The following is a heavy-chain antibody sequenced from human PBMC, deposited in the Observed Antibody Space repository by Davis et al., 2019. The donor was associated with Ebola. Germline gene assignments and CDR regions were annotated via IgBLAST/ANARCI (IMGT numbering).Heavy chain of an antibody. CDR3: AHMATITSGWFDP. CDR1: GYSFTSYW. CDR2: IFPAASPDT. J-gene: IGHJ5*02. V-gene: IGHV5-51*01. D-gene: IGHD5-24*01. Sequence: GESLKISCKASGYSFTSYWIAWVRQMPGKGLEWMGIIFPAASPDTRYSPSFQGQVTISADKSITTAYLQWTSLKASDTAIYYCAHMATITSGWFDPWGQGTLVTVSS.